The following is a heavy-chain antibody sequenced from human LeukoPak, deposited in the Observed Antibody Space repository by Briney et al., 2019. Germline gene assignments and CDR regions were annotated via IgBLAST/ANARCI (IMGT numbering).Heavy chain of an antibody. J-gene: IGHJ4*02. Sequence: GGSLRLSCAASGFTFSSYAMSWVRQAPGKGLEWVSAISGSGGSTYYADSVKGRFIISRDNSKNTLYLQMNSLRAEDTAVYYCAKLSGAHFDWLFYYFDYWGQGTLVTVSS. D-gene: IGHD3-9*01. V-gene: IGHV3-23*01. CDR1: GFTFSSYA. CDR3: AKLSGAHFDWLFYYFDY. CDR2: ISGSGGST.